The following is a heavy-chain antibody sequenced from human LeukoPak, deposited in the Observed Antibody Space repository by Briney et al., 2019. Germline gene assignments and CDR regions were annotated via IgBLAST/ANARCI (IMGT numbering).Heavy chain of an antibody. J-gene: IGHJ4*02. V-gene: IGHV1-18*04. Sequence: GASVKVSCKASGYTFTGYYMHWVRQAPGQGLEWMGWISAYNGNTNYAQKLQGRVTMTTDTSTSTAYMELRSLRSDDTAVYYCARDPYYYDSSGYYHKGTPDYWGQGTLVTVSS. CDR1: GYTFTGYY. CDR3: ARDPYYYDSSGYYHKGTPDY. D-gene: IGHD3-22*01. CDR2: ISAYNGNT.